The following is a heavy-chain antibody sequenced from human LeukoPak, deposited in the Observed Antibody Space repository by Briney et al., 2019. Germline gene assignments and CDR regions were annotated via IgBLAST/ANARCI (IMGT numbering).Heavy chain of an antibody. CDR3: AKDSYGDYLNWFDP. V-gene: IGHV3-66*01. J-gene: IGHJ5*02. D-gene: IGHD4-17*01. Sequence: GGSLRLSCAASGFTVSSNYMSWVRQAPGKGLEWVSVIYSGGSTYYADSVKGRFTISRDNSKNTLYLQMNSLRAEDTAVYYCAKDSYGDYLNWFDPWGQGTLVTVSS. CDR2: IYSGGST. CDR1: GFTVSSNY.